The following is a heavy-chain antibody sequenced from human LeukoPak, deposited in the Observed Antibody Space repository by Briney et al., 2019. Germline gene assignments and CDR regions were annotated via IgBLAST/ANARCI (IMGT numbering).Heavy chain of an antibody. CDR2: INPNSGGT. D-gene: IGHD7-27*01. CDR3: ARDPNWGNWFDP. CDR1: GYTFTGYY. J-gene: IGHJ5*02. V-gene: IGHV1-2*02. Sequence: ASVKVSCKASGYTFTGYYMHWVRQAPGQGLEWMGWINPNSGGTNYAQKFQGRVTMTRDTSISTAYMKLSRLRSDDTAVYYCARDPNWGNWFDPWGQGTLVTVSS.